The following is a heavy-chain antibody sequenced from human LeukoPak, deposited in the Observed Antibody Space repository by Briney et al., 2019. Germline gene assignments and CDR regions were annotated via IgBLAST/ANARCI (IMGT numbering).Heavy chain of an antibody. CDR1: GFTFSSYG. V-gene: IGHV3-33*01. J-gene: IGHJ6*02. CDR2: IWYDGSNK. D-gene: IGHD3-9*01. CDR3: ARDAYYDILTGSAGYYYGMDV. Sequence: GGSLRLSCAASGFTFSSYGMHWVRQAPGKGREWVAVIWYDGSNKYYADSVKGRFTISRDNSKNTLYLQMNSLRAEDTAVYYCARDAYYDILTGSAGYYYGMDVWGQGTTVTVSS.